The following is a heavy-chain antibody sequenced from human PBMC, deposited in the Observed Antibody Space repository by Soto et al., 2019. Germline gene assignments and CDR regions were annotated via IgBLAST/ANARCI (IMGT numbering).Heavy chain of an antibody. CDR2: INHSGST. Sequence: QVQLQQWGAGLLKPSETLSLTCAVYGGSFSGYYWNWIRQPPGKGLEWIGEINHSGSTNYNPSLKXRVTISVDTSQNQFSLKLSSVTAADTAVYYCARGWGRIFGYWGQGTLVTVSS. CDR3: ARGWGRIFGY. V-gene: IGHV4-34*01. D-gene: IGHD7-27*01. CDR1: GGSFSGYY. J-gene: IGHJ4*02.